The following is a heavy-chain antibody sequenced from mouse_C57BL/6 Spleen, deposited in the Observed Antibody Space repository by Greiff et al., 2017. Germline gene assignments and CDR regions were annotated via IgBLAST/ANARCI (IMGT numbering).Heavy chain of an antibody. Sequence: VQLQQPGAELVKPGASVKLSCKASGYTFTSYWMHWVKQRPGQGLEWIGMIHPNSGSTNYNEKFKSKATLTVDKSSSTAYMQLSSLTSEDSAVYYCARSVYSNLAWFAYWGQGTLGTVSA. CDR3: ARSVYSNLAWFAY. CDR1: GYTFTSYW. J-gene: IGHJ3*01. V-gene: IGHV1-64*01. D-gene: IGHD2-5*01. CDR2: IHPNSGST.